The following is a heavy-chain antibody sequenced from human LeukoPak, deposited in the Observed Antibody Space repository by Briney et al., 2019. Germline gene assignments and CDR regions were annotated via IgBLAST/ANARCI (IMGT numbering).Heavy chain of an antibody. D-gene: IGHD6-13*01. CDR1: GFTFSSYA. Sequence: GGSLRLSCAASGFTFSSYAMSWVRQAPGKGLEWVSAISGSGGSTYYADSVKGRFTISRDNSKNTLYLQMNSLRAEDTAAYYCAKDLGISDAFDIWGQGTMVTVS. CDR2: ISGSGGST. J-gene: IGHJ3*02. CDR3: AKDLGISDAFDI. V-gene: IGHV3-23*01.